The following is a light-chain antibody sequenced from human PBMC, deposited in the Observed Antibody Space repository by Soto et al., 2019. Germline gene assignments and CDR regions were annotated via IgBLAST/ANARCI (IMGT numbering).Light chain of an antibody. V-gene: IGLV2-8*01. CDR3: KSYSGSSTYV. Sequence: QSPLTQSPSATGSPGQSVTISCTGTKNDIGVYDFVSLYQHHPGKAPRLIIYEVVQRPSGVPDRFSGSKSGNTASLTVSGLHAADEADYVCKSYSGSSTYVFGNGTTV. J-gene: IGLJ1*01. CDR1: KNDIGVYDF. CDR2: EVV.